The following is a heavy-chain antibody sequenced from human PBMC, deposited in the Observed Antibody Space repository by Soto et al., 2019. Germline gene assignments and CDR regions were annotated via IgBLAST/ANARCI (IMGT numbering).Heavy chain of an antibody. Sequence: ASVKVSCKASGGTFSSYAISWVRQATGEGLEWMGGIIPIFGTANYAQKFQGRVTITTDTSTSTAYMELRSLRSDDTAVYYCARDRAPYYDFWSGYRPHYYYYGMDVWGQGTTVTVSS. D-gene: IGHD3-3*01. CDR2: IIPIFGTA. CDR1: GGTFSSYA. CDR3: ARDRAPYYDFWSGYRPHYYYYGMDV. V-gene: IGHV1-69*05. J-gene: IGHJ6*02.